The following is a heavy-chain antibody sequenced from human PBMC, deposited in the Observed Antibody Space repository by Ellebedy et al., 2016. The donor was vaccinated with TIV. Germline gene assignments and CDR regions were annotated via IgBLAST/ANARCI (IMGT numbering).Heavy chain of an antibody. D-gene: IGHD2-2*03. V-gene: IGHV3-48*02. CDR1: GFSFSTYG. CDR2: INSGSNKI. J-gene: IGHJ4*02. Sequence: PGGSLRLSCAASGFSFSTYGMHWVRQAPGKGLEWVSFINSGSNKIKYADSVKGRFTISRDDAKNSLYLQMSSLRDEDTAVYYCARAWTMDYWGQGTLVTVSS. CDR3: ARAWTMDY.